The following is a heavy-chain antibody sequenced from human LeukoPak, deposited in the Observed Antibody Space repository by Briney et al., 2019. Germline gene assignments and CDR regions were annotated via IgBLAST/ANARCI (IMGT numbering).Heavy chain of an antibody. CDR1: GYTFTGYY. V-gene: IGHV1-2*02. Sequence: DSVKASCKASGYTFTGYYMHWVRQAPGQGLEWMGWINPNSGGTNYAQKFQGRVTMTRDTSVSTAYMELNRLRSDDTGVYYCARDTTMITYWFDPWGQGTLVTVSS. J-gene: IGHJ5*02. CDR3: ARDTTMITYWFDP. D-gene: IGHD5-18*01. CDR2: INPNSGGT.